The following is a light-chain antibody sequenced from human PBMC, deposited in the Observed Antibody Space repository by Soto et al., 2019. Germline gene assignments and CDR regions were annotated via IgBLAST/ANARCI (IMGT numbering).Light chain of an antibody. J-gene: IGKJ2*01. V-gene: IGKV3-15*01. Sequence: EIVMTQSPATLSVSPGGSATLSCRASQHVSSNFAWYRQKPGQAPTLLIYRASTRATGIPASFSGCGSRTECTLNISSLQCEDFAVYYCQQYNNWPYTVGQGTKLEIK. CDR2: RAS. CDR1: QHVSSN. CDR3: QQYNNWPYT.